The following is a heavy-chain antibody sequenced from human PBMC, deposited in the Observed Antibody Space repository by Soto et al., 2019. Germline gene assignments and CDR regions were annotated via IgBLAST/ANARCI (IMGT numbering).Heavy chain of an antibody. CDR3: ARANWNISSGPTQNWFDP. CDR1: GGTFSSYA. V-gene: IGHV1-69*13. Sequence: SVKVSCKASGGTFSSYAISWVRQAPGQGLEWMGGIIPIFGTANYAQKFQGRVTITADESTSTAYMELSSLRSEDTAVYYCARANWNISSGPTQNWFDPWGQGTLVTVSS. J-gene: IGHJ5*02. CDR2: IIPIFGTA. D-gene: IGHD1-1*01.